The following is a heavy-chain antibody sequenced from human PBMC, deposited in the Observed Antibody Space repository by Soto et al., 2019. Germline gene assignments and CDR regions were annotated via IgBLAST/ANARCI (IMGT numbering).Heavy chain of an antibody. V-gene: IGHV4-30-2*01. D-gene: IGHD6-13*01. CDR1: GGSISGTTYS. Sequence: QLQLQESGSGLVKPSQTLSLTCAVSGGSISGTTYSWSWIRQPPGKGLEWIGYIYDSVNTYYNPSLQNQFSISVDRSKNQFSLKLPSATPADTAGYYCARGQGAAASGSNFNYGVQGALVTVTS. J-gene: IGHJ4*01. CDR3: ARGQGAAASGSNFNY. CDR2: IYDSVNT.